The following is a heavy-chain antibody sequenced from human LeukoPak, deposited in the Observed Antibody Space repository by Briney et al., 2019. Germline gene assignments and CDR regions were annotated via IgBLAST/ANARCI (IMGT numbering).Heavy chain of an antibody. D-gene: IGHD3-10*01. CDR1: ADSITSSPYY. CDR2: IYSSGST. V-gene: IGHV4-39*01. J-gene: IGHJ5*02. Sequence: SETLSLTCTVSADSITSSPYYWTWIRQPPGKGLEWIGSIYSSGSTYYNPSLKSRVTISVDTSKNQFSLNLSSVTAADTSVYYCARQFSYDSGMYPWGQGTLVTVSS. CDR3: ARQFSYDSGMYP.